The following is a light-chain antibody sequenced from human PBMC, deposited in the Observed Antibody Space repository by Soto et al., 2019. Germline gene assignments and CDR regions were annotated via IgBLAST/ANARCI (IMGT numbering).Light chain of an antibody. Sequence: AIQMTQSPSSLSASVGDRITIACRASQGIRNDLGWYQQKPGTAPKLLIYAASNLQSGVPSRFSGSGSGTDFTLIISSLQPEDFATYFCAQDYIFPRTFGQGTKVEIK. V-gene: IGKV1-6*01. CDR1: QGIRND. CDR3: AQDYIFPRT. J-gene: IGKJ1*01. CDR2: AAS.